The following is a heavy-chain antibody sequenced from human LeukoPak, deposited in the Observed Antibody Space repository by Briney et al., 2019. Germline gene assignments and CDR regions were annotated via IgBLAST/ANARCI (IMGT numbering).Heavy chain of an antibody. J-gene: IGHJ4*02. CDR1: GFTFSSYS. CDR2: ISSSSSYI. Sequence: GGSLRLSCAASGFTFSSYSMNWVRQAPGKGLEWVSSISSSSSYIYYADSVKGRFTISRDNAKNSMYLQMNSLRAEDTDVYYCARGQYYYDSSGYRDYWGQGTLVTVSS. CDR3: ARGQYYYDSSGYRDY. V-gene: IGHV3-21*01. D-gene: IGHD3-22*01.